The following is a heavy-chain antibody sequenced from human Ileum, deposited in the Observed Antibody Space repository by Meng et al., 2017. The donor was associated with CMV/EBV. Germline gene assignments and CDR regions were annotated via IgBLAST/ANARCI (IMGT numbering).Heavy chain of an antibody. D-gene: IGHD3-3*01. Sequence: QVQLPQWGAGLLKPSEILSLMRAVYRGAFSEYKWTWIRQPPGKGLEWIGEISHVGDTNYNPSLRGRVTISVDMSKKQFSLNLASVTAADTAIYYCARASPQRRFLSYWGQGTLVTASS. CDR1: RGAFSEYK. CDR2: ISHVGDT. V-gene: IGHV4-34*01. J-gene: IGHJ4*02. CDR3: ARASPQRRFLSY.